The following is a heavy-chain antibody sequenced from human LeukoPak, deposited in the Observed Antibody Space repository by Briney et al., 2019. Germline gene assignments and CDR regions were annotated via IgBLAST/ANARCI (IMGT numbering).Heavy chain of an antibody. J-gene: IGHJ4*02. D-gene: IGHD5-12*01. CDR3: ARDRYGYDSSFDY. CDR2: VYYSGST. V-gene: IGHV4-59*01. Sequence: SETLSLTCTVSGGSISTYYWSWIRQPPGKGLEWIGYVYYSGSTNYNPSLKSRVTISLDTSKNQFSLKLSSVTAADTAVYYCARDRYGYDSSFDYWGQGTLVTVSS. CDR1: GGSISTYY.